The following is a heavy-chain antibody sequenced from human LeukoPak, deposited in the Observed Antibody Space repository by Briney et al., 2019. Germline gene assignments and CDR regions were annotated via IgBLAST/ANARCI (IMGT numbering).Heavy chain of an antibody. CDR3: AKKWEPAGYFDY. V-gene: IGHV3-23*01. J-gene: IGHJ4*02. D-gene: IGHD1-26*01. CDR2: ISGSGDST. Sequence: GGSLRLSCAASGFTFSSYAMRWVRQAPGKGLEWISSISGSGDSTYYADSVKGRFTISRDNSKNTLYLQMNSLRAGDTAVYHCAKKWEPAGYFDYWGQGTPVTVSS. CDR1: GFTFSSYA.